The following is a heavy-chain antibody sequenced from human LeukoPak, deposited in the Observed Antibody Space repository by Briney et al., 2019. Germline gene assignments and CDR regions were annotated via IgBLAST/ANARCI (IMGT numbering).Heavy chain of an antibody. CDR3: ARYASGSSYLGFDY. CDR2: VYYSGDT. V-gene: IGHV4-59*01. CDR1: GGSITGYY. J-gene: IGHJ4*02. D-gene: IGHD3-10*01. Sequence: SETLSLTYTVSGGSITGYYWTWIRQPPGKGLEWIGYVYYSGDTEYNPSLKSRVTMSVERSKNQIFLNLRSVTAADTAVYYCARYASGSSYLGFDYWGQGNLVTVSS.